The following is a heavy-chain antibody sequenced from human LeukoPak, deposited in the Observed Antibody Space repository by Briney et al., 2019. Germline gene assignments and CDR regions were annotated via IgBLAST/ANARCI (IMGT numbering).Heavy chain of an antibody. CDR1: GGTFSSYA. D-gene: IGHD3-3*01. V-gene: IGHV1-69*06. Sequence: SVKVSCKASGGTFSSYAISWVRQAPGQGLEWMGGIIPIFGTANYAQKFQGRVTITADKSTSTAYMELSSLRSEDTAVYYCARPSSITIFGVVIPDYYYMDVWGKGTTVTVSS. CDR2: IIPIFGTA. CDR3: ARPSSITIFGVVIPDYYYMDV. J-gene: IGHJ6*03.